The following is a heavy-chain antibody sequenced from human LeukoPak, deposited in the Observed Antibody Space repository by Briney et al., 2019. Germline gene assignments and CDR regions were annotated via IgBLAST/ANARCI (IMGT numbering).Heavy chain of an antibody. Sequence: SETLSLTCTVCGGSITSYYWSWIRQPPGKGLEWIGYIYYSGTTNYNPSLKSRVTISVDTSKNQFSLRLSSVTAADTAVYYCARAYYDILTGYYRSYYFDYWGQGTLVTVSS. CDR2: IYYSGTT. V-gene: IGHV4-59*01. J-gene: IGHJ4*02. D-gene: IGHD3-9*01. CDR1: GGSITSYY. CDR3: ARAYYDILTGYYRSYYFDY.